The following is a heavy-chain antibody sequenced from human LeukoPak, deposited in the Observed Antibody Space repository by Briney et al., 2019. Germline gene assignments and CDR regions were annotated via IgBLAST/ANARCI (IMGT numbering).Heavy chain of an antibody. D-gene: IGHD2-15*01. Sequence: RSLRLSCTTSGFTFGNFAMTWVRQAPGKGLEWVGYIRAKAYGGTPEYAPSVKGRFSVSRDDSKSIAYLQMNSLRLEDTAVYYCTRGSGRYEFWGQGTLVTVS. J-gene: IGHJ4*02. CDR2: IRAKAYGGTP. V-gene: IGHV3-49*04. CDR1: GFTFGNFA. CDR3: TRGSGRYEF.